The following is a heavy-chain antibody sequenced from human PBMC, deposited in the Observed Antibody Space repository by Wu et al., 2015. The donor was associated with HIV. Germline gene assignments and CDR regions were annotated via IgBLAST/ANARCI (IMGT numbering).Heavy chain of an antibody. CDR2: LYPCLIQ. Sequence: QVQLAQSGAEVKKPGSSVKVSCKASGGTFNSYALNWVRQAPGQGLESDGKGLYPCLIQQTTQRNSGQTHVSADESTGTAYMELSSLRSDDTAVYYCATVADTRGYSPGEWYLDLWGRGDPGHCLL. CDR1: GGTFNSYA. CDR3: ATVADTRGYSPGEWYLDL. J-gene: IGHJ2*01. D-gene: IGHD3-22*01. V-gene: IGHV1-69*13.